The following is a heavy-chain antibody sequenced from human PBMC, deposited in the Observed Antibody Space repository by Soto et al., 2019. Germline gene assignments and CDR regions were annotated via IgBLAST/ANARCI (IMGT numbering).Heavy chain of an antibody. CDR1: GGTFSSYT. CDR3: AREGTGTAMAH. D-gene: IGHD5-18*01. Sequence: QVQLVQSGAEVKKPGSSVKVSCKASGGTFSSYTISWVRQAPGQGLEWMGRIIPILGIANYAQKFQGRVTITADKSTSTAYMELSSLRAEDTAVYYCAREGTGTAMAHWGQGTLVTVSS. V-gene: IGHV1-69*08. J-gene: IGHJ4*02. CDR2: IIPILGIA.